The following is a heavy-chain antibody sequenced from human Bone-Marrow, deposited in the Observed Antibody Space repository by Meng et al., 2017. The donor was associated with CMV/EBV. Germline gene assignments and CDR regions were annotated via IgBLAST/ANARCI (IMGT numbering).Heavy chain of an antibody. CDR1: GFSLSTSGMR. CDR3: ARILPSGGIDY. J-gene: IGHJ4*02. Sequence: SGPTLVQPTQTLTLTCTFSGFSLSTSGMRVSWIRQPPGKALEWLARIDWDDDKFYSTSLKTRLTISKDTSKNQVVLTMTNTDPVDTATYYFARILPSGGIDYWGQGTLVTVSS. CDR2: IDWDDDK. V-gene: IGHV2-70D*14. D-gene: IGHD6-19*01.